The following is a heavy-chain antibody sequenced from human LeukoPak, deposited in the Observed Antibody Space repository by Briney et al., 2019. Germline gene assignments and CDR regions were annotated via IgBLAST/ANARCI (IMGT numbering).Heavy chain of an antibody. V-gene: IGHV4-59*01. D-gene: IGHD3-22*01. CDR1: GGSISGYY. J-gene: IGHJ5*02. Sequence: ASETLSLTCTVSGGSISGYYWSWIRQPPGKGLEWIAYISYSGSTNYNPSLKSRVSISVDTSKNQFSLMLTSVTAADTALDYCARDYYDSSGRLHAWLDPWGQGTLVTVSS. CDR2: ISYSGST. CDR3: ARDYYDSSGRLHAWLDP.